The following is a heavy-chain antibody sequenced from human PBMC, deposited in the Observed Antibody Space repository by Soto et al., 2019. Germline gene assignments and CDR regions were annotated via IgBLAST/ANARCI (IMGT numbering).Heavy chain of an antibody. V-gene: IGHV3-21*01. CDR2: ISSSSSYI. D-gene: IGHD5-18*01. CDR1: GFTFSSYS. J-gene: IGHJ3*02. CDR3: ATTANIAFDI. Sequence: DVQLVESGGGLVKPGGSLRLSCGASGFTFSSYSMNWVRQAPGKGLEWVSSISSSSSYIYYADSVKGRFTISRDNAKNSLYLQMNNLRADDTDVYYCATTANIAFDIWGQGTIVTVSS.